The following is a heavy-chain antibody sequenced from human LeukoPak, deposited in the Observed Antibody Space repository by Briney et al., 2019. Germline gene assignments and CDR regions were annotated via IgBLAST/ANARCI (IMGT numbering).Heavy chain of an antibody. CDR1: GFTSSA. CDR2: ISFDGAYR. V-gene: IGHV3-30*04. J-gene: IGHJ4*02. CDR3: AKDQQGGAGSGRFDY. D-gene: IGHD3-10*01. Sequence: GGSLRLSCAASGFTSSAIRWVRQSPGQGLEWLAIISFDGAYRYYADSVKGRFTISRDISKNTFYLQMSSLTADDAALYYCAKDQQGGAGSGRFDYWGQGTLVTVSS.